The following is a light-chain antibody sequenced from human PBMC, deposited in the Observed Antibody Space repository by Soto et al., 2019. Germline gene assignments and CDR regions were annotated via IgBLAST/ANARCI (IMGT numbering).Light chain of an antibody. J-gene: IGKJ1*01. CDR1: QSISSW. CDR3: QQYNSYSRT. V-gene: IGKV1-5*01. CDR2: DAS. Sequence: FQMPQSPSTLSASVGDRVTITCRASQSISSWLAWYQQKPGKAPNLLIYDASSLESGVPSRFSGSGSGTEFTLTISSLQPDDFATYYCQQYNSYSRTFGQRTKVDIK.